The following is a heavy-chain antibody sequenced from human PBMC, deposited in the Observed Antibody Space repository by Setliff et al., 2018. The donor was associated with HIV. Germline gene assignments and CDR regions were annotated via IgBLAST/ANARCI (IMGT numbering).Heavy chain of an antibody. CDR3: ARSDGLGINSRFDS. CDR1: GYTFTTYA. D-gene: IGHD3-10*01. Sequence: ASVKVSCKASGYTFTTYAMHWVRQAPGQRLEWMGWINAGNDNTKYSQKFQGRVTITSDTSASTAYMELSSLRSEDTAVYYCARSDGLGINSRFDSWGQGTLVTVSS. CDR2: INAGNDNT. V-gene: IGHV1-3*01. J-gene: IGHJ4*02.